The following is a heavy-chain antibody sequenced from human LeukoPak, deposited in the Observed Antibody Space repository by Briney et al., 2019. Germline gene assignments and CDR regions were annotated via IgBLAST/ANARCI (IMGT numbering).Heavy chain of an antibody. Sequence: GATVKVSCKASGYTLTSYEINWVRQATGQGLEWMGWMNPNSGNTGYAQKFQGRVTMTRNTSISTAYMELSSLRSEDTAVYYCARGLTTEYSSSSLDFDYWGQGTLVTVSS. CDR1: GYTLTSYE. J-gene: IGHJ4*02. CDR2: MNPNSGNT. D-gene: IGHD6-6*01. V-gene: IGHV1-8*01. CDR3: ARGLTTEYSSSSLDFDY.